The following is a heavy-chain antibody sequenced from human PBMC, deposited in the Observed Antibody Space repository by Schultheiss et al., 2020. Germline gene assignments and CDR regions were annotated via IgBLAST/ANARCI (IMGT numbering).Heavy chain of an antibody. J-gene: IGHJ3*02. CDR1: GGSFSGYY. CDR3: ARGAGIAAAGPNGVAVAFDI. V-gene: IGHV4-34*01. D-gene: IGHD6-13*01. Sequence: SQTLSLTCAVYGGSFSGYYWSWIRQPPGKGLEWIGEINHSGSTNYNPSLKSRVTISVDTSKNQFSLKLSSVTAADTAVYYCARGAGIAAAGPNGVAVAFDIWGQGTMVTVSS. CDR2: INHSGST.